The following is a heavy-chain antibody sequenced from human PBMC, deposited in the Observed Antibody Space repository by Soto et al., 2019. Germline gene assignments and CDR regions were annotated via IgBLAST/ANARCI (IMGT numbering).Heavy chain of an antibody. V-gene: IGHV3-23*01. D-gene: IGHD3-3*01. CDR2: LSGSGDYT. J-gene: IGHJ4*02. Sequence: PGGSLRLSCTASGFTFSSYAMNWVRQAPGMGLEWVSGLSGSGDYTFYADSVKGRFTISRDISKNTLFLQMNSLRAEDTAVYYCAKGGLAYDFWSGPEAADCWGQGTLVTVSS. CDR3: AKGGLAYDFWSGPEAADC. CDR1: GFTFSSYA.